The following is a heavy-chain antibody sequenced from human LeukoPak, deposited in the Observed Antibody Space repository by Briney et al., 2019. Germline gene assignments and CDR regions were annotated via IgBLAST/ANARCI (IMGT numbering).Heavy chain of an antibody. Sequence: SETLSLTCNVSGCSISSYYWSWIRQPPGKGLEGIGYIYYSGGTNYNPSLKSRVTISVDTSKNQFYLKLSCVNAADMAVYYCARVSSSWSYGMDVWGKGTTVTVSS. CDR2: IYYSGGT. CDR1: GCSISSYY. CDR3: ARVSSSWSYGMDV. V-gene: IGHV4-59*01. D-gene: IGHD6-13*01. J-gene: IGHJ6*04.